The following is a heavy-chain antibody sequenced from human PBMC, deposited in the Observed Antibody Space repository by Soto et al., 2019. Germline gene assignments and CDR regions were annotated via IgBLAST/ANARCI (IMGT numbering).Heavy chain of an antibody. V-gene: IGHV1-18*01. Sequence: QVQLVQSGAEVKKPGASVKVSCKASGYTFTNYGISWVRQAPGQGLEWMGWISAYNGNTNYAQNLQGRATMTTDTSTRSAYMMLRSLRSDDTAVYYCARASPPVEYWGQGTPVTVSS. CDR1: GYTFTNYG. J-gene: IGHJ4*02. CDR3: ARASPPVEY. CDR2: ISAYNGNT.